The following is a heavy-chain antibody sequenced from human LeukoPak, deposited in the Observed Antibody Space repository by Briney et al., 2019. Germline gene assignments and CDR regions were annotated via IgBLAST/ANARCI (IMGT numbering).Heavy chain of an antibody. J-gene: IGHJ3*02. CDR2: ISSNGGST. D-gene: IGHD6-13*01. CDR3: QAAGTDDAFDI. CDR1: GFTFSSYA. Sequence: GGSLRLSCAASGFTFSSYAMHWVRQAPGKGLEYVSAISSNGGSTYYANSVKGRFTISGDNSKNTLYLQMGSLRAEDMAVYYCQAAGTDDAFDIWGQGTMVTVSS. V-gene: IGHV3-64*01.